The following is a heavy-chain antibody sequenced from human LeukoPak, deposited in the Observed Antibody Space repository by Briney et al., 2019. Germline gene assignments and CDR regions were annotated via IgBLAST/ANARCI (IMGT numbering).Heavy chain of an antibody. Sequence: NXVRXXXXKGXEWIVYIYYTSRPYYNPSLNRRLTISVDTSKNQFSLKLTSLTAADTAVYYCARDLGYYDSSGYPYFDYWGQGTLVTVSS. CDR2: IYYTSRP. D-gene: IGHD3-22*01. J-gene: IGHJ4*02. V-gene: IGHV4-30-4*01. CDR3: ARDLGYYDSSGYPYFDY.